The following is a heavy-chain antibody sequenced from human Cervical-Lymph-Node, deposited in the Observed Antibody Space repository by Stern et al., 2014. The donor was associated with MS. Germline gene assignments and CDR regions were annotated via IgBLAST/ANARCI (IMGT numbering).Heavy chain of an antibody. CDR1: GYTFTSFY. CDR3: ARDSDWDKGWTADH. CDR2: INPNTTRT. Sequence: QMQLVQSGAEVKKPGASVKVSCKASGYTFTSFYMHWVRQAPGQGLEWVGIINPNTTRTTLAQNFQGRVTMTRETSTNTVYMELNSLRSEDTAVYFCARDSDWDKGWTADHWGQGTLVTVSS. V-gene: IGHV1-46*01. J-gene: IGHJ4*02. D-gene: IGHD6-19*01.